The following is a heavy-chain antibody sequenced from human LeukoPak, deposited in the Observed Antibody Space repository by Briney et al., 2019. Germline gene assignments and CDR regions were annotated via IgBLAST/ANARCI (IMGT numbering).Heavy chain of an antibody. CDR1: GDTFTSYE. V-gene: IGHV1-8*01. D-gene: IGHD3-10*01. Sequence: ASLKVSCKASGDTFTSYEINWVRQATGQGLEWIGWMNPNSGNTGYAQKFQGRVTMTRNTSISTAYMELSSLRSEDSAVYYCARGLLGYYYGSGSDYWGQGTLVTVSS. CDR3: ARGLLGYYYGSGSDY. J-gene: IGHJ4*02. CDR2: MNPNSGNT.